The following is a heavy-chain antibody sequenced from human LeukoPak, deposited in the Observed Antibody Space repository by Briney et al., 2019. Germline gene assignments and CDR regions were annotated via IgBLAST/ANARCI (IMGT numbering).Heavy chain of an antibody. CDR1: GFTFSSYG. V-gene: IGHV3-30*18. CDR3: AKDGLAAAGTPLLKNKYYFDY. Sequence: PGWSLRLSCAASGFTFSSYGMHWVRQAPGKGLEWVAVISYDGSNKYYADSVKGRFTISRDNSKNTLYLQMNSLRAEDTAVYYCAKDGLAAAGTPLLKNKYYFDYWGQGTLVTVSS. CDR2: ISYDGSNK. J-gene: IGHJ4*02. D-gene: IGHD6-13*01.